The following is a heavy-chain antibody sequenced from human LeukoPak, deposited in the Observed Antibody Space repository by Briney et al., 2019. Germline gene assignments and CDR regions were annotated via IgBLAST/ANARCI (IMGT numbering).Heavy chain of an antibody. CDR1: GGSFSGYY. V-gene: IGHV4-34*01. CDR2: IDHTGST. CDR3: ARVTMVRGVPTGAFDI. J-gene: IGHJ3*02. Sequence: SETLSLTCRVYGGSFSGYYWSWLRQPPGKGLELIGEIDHTGSTYYNPSLKSRVTMSVDTSKNQFSLKLSSVTAADTAVYYCARVTMVRGVPTGAFDIRGQGTMVTVSS. D-gene: IGHD3-10*01.